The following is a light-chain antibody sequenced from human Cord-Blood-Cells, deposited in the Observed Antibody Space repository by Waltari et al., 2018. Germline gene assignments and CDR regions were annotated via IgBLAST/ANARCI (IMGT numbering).Light chain of an antibody. CDR2: AAS. CDR3: QQSYSTPPYT. Sequence: DIQMTQSPYSLSASVGDRVTITCRASQSISSYLNWYQQKPRKAPKLLIYAASSLQSGVPSRFSGSGSGTDFTLTISSLQPEDFATYYCQQSYSTPPYTFGQGTKLEIK. CDR1: QSISSY. V-gene: IGKV1-39*01. J-gene: IGKJ2*01.